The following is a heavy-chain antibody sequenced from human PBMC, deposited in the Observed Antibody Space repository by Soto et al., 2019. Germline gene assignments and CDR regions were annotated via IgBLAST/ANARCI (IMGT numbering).Heavy chain of an antibody. CDR1: GFTFDDYA. CDR2: INWNSGSI. V-gene: IGHV3-9*01. CDR3: VKDESINWYSGHFRH. J-gene: IGHJ1*01. D-gene: IGHD6-13*01. Sequence: GGSLRLSCASSGFTFDDYAMHWVRQVPGKGLEWVSGINWNSGSIGYGDSVKGRFAISRDNAKNSLHLQMNSLSAEDTAFYYCVKDESINWYSGHFRHWGQGTLVTVSS.